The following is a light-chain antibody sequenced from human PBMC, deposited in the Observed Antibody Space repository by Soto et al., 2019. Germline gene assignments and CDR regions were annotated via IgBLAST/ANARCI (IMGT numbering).Light chain of an antibody. J-gene: IGLJ3*02. CDR1: SSNIDSYA. Sequence: QSVLTQPASASGTPGQRVTISCSGSSSNIDSYAVNWYQQLPGTAPKLLIYSNNQRPSGVPDRFSGSRSGTSASLVIIGLQSEDEGDYYCAAWDDSLNGRGVFGGGTKVTVL. CDR3: AAWDDSLNGRGV. V-gene: IGLV1-44*01. CDR2: SNN.